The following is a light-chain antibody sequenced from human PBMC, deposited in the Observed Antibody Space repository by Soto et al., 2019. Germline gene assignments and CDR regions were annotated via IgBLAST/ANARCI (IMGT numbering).Light chain of an antibody. CDR3: CSYGGSRAV. V-gene: IGLV2-23*02. J-gene: IGLJ7*01. Sequence: QSVLTEPASVSGSPGQSITISCTGTSSDVGSHNLVSWYQQHPGQDPKLMIYEVSERPLGVSTRLSASKSVNTASLTIYGLQADDEADYYCCSYGGSRAVFGGGTQLTVL. CDR2: EVS. CDR1: SSDVGSHNL.